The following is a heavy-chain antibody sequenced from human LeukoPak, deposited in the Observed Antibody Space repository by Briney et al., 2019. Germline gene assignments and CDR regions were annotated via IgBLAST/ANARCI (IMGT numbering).Heavy chain of an antibody. J-gene: IGHJ6*02. D-gene: IGHD6-19*01. CDR3: AMSSGWNYYYYYGMDV. CDR1: GYTFTIYG. Sequence: GASVKVSCKASGYTFTIYGISWVRQAPGQGLEWMGWISAYNGNTNYAQKLQGRVTMTTDTSTSTAYMELRSLRSDDTAVYYCAMSSGWNYYYYYGMDVWGQGTTVTVSS. CDR2: ISAYNGNT. V-gene: IGHV1-18*01.